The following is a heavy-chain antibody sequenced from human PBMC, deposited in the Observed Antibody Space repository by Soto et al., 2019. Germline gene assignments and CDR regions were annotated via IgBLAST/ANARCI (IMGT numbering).Heavy chain of an antibody. CDR1: GFTFSSYS. V-gene: IGHV3-48*01. J-gene: IGHJ2*01. CDR3: ARDGYCSGGSCYPYWYFDL. CDR2: ISSSSSTI. Sequence: GGSLRLSCAASGFTFSSYSMNWVRQAPGKGLEWVSYISSSSSTIYYADSVKGRFTISRDNAKNSLCLQMNSLRAEDTAVYYCARDGYCSGGSCYPYWYFDLWGRGTLVTVSS. D-gene: IGHD2-15*01.